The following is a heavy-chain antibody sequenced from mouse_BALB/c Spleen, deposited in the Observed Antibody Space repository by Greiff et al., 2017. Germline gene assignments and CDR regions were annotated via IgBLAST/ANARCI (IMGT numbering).Heavy chain of an antibody. V-gene: IGHV5-15*02. CDR1: GFTFSDYG. J-gene: IGHJ1*01. D-gene: IGHD1-1*01. CDR3: ARDDGSGHWYFDV. Sequence: EVQRVESGGGLVQPGGSRKLSCAASGFTFSDYGMAWVRQAPGKGPEWVAFISNLAYSIYYADTVTGRFTISRENAKNTLYLEMSSLRSEDTAMYYCARDDGSGHWYFDVWGEGTTVTVSS. CDR2: ISNLAYSI.